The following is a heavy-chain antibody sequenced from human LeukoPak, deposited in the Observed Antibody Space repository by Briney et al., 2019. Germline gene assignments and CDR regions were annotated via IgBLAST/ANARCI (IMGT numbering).Heavy chain of an antibody. D-gene: IGHD6-6*01. V-gene: IGHV3-30*04. CDR3: ARDTGGIAARRWDY. Sequence: GGSLRLSCAASGFTFITYAMHWVRQAPGKGLEWVAVISYDGSNKYYADSVKGRFTISRDNSRNTLYLQMNSLRAEDTAVYYCARDTGGIAARRWDYWGQGTLVTVSS. CDR2: ISYDGSNK. J-gene: IGHJ4*02. CDR1: GFTFITYA.